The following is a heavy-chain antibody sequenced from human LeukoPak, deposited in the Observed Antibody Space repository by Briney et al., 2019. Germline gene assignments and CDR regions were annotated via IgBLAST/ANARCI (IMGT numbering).Heavy chain of an antibody. CDR2: IYYSGST. J-gene: IGHJ4*02. CDR3: ARDRRNAIGFDY. V-gene: IGHV4-59*12. CDR1: GGSISSYY. Sequence: PSETLSLTCTVSGGSISSYYWSWIRQPPGKGLEWIGYIYYSGSTNYNPSLKSRVTMSVDTSKNQFSLKLSSVTAADTAVYYCARDRRNAIGFDYWGQGTLVTVSS. D-gene: IGHD1-1*01.